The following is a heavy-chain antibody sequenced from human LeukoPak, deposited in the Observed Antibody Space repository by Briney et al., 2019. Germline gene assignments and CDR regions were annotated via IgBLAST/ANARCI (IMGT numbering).Heavy chain of an antibody. CDR1: GASVSSDGHC. CDR2: ISSSSSTI. D-gene: IGHD3-22*01. J-gene: IGHJ5*02. Sequence: ETLSLTCTVSGASVSSDGHCWTWIRQAPGKGLEWVSYISSSSSTIYYADSVKGRFTISRDNAKNSLYLQMNSLRAEDTAVYYCARDPLSGYYANWFDPWGQGTLVTVSS. V-gene: IGHV3-48*01. CDR3: ARDPLSGYYANWFDP.